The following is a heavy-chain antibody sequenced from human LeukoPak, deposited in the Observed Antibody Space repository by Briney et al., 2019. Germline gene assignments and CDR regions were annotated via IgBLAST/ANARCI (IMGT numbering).Heavy chain of an antibody. CDR3: ARGGVVVPAAMGSHMDV. J-gene: IGHJ6*03. V-gene: IGHV4-31*03. CDR2: IYYSGST. CDR1: DGSISSGGYY. D-gene: IGHD2-2*01. Sequence: TSETLSLTCTVSDGSISSGGYYWSWIRQHPGKGLEWIGYIYYSGSTYYNPSLKSRVTISVDTSKNQFSLKLSSVTAADTAVYYCARGGVVVPAAMGSHMDVWGKGTTVTVPS.